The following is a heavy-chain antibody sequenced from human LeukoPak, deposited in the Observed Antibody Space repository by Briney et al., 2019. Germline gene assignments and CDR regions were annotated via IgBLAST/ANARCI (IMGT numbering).Heavy chain of an antibody. CDR1: GGSISSSSYY. V-gene: IGHV4-39*07. D-gene: IGHD4-23*01. Sequence: SETLSLTCTVSGGSISSSSYYWGWIRQPPGKGLEWIGSIYYSGSTYYNPSLKSRVTISVDTSKNQFSLKLSSVTAADTAVYYCARNLVNSQGMDVWGQGTTVTASS. CDR3: ARNLVNSQGMDV. J-gene: IGHJ6*02. CDR2: IYYSGST.